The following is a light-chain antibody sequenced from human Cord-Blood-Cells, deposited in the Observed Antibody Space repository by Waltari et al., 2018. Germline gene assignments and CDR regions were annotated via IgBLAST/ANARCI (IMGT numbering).Light chain of an antibody. CDR2: EGS. V-gene: IGLV2-23*01. J-gene: IGLJ1*01. Sequence: QSALTQPASVSGSPGQSITISCPGTSSDVGCYNLVSWYQQHPAKAPKLMIYEGSKRPSGVSNRFSGSKSGNTASLTISGLQTEDEADYYCCSYAGSSTFYVFGTGTKVTVL. CDR3: CSYAGSSTFYV. CDR1: SSDVGCYNL.